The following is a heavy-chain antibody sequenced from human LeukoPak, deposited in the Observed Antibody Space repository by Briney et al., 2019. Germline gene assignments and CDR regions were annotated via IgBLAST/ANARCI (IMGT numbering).Heavy chain of an antibody. CDR2: IYYSGST. J-gene: IGHJ4*02. V-gene: IGHV4-31*03. CDR3: ARTSDGDYVDY. D-gene: IGHD4-17*01. CDR1: GGSISSGGYY. Sequence: SETLSLTCTVSGGSISSGGYYWSWIRQHPGKGLEWIGYIYYSGSTYYNPSLKSRVTISVDTSKNQFSLKLSSVTAADTAVYYCARTSDGDYVDYWGQGTLVTVSS.